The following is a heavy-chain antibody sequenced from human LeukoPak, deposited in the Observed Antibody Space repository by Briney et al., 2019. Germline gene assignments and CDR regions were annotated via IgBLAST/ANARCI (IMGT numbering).Heavy chain of an antibody. V-gene: IGHV1-69*05. CDR2: IIPIFGTA. CDR3: ARGPMFGSGSYYNY. D-gene: IGHD3-10*01. Sequence: GSSVKVSCKASAGTFSSYAISWVRQAPGQGLEWMGGIIPIFGTANYAQKFQGRVTITTDESTSTAYMELSSLRSEDTAVYYCARGPMFGSGSYYNYWGQGTLVTVSS. J-gene: IGHJ4*02. CDR1: AGTFSSYA.